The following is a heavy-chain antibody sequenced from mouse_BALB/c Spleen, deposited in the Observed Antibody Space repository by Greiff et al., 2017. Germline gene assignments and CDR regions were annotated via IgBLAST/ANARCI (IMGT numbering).Heavy chain of an antibody. J-gene: IGHJ3*01. CDR2: IRLKSDNYAT. CDR3: TYYGYDVGFAY. D-gene: IGHD2-2*01. Sequence: EVMLVESGGGLVQPGGSMKLSCVASGFTFSSYWMSWVRQSPEKGLEWVAEIRLKSDNYATHYAESVKGKFTISRDDSKSRLYLQMNSLRAEDTGIYYCTYYGYDVGFAYWGQGTLVTVSA. V-gene: IGHV6-6*02. CDR1: GFTFSSYW.